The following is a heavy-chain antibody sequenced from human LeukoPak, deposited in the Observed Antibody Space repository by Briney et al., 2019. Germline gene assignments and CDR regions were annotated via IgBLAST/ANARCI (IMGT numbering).Heavy chain of an antibody. D-gene: IGHD7-27*01. CDR1: GFTFSIHG. CDR2: IGASGSHT. J-gene: IGHJ4*02. Sequence: PGGSLRLSCAASGFTFSIHGMNWVRHAPGKGLEWVSGIGASGSHTYFADSVKGRFSISRDNSKNTVYLQMNSLRAGDTALYFCARDLSSLGLDDWGQGTLVTVSS. V-gene: IGHV3-23*01. CDR3: ARDLSSLGLDD.